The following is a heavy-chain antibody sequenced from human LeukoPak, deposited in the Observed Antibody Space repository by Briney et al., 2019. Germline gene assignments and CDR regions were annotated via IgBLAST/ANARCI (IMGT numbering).Heavy chain of an antibody. CDR3: ARGLSTKYGDYGPYDY. CDR1: GYTFTGYY. CDR2: IHPNSGGT. J-gene: IGHJ4*02. D-gene: IGHD4-17*01. Sequence: ASVKVSCKASGYTFTGYYLHWVRQAPGQALERMGWIHPNSGGTNYAQKFQGRVTMTRDTSISTAYLDLSRLRSEDTAVYYCARGLSTKYGDYGPYDYWGQGTLVTVSS. V-gene: IGHV1-2*02.